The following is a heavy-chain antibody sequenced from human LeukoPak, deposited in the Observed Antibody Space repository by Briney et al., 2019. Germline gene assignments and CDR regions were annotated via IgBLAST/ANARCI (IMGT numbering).Heavy chain of an antibody. Sequence: ASVKVSCKASGYTFTNYGISWVRQAPGQGLEWMGWISAYNGNTNYPQKFQDRVTMTTDTSTSIAYMELRSLRYDDTAVYFCGRSFGNYYGSGTPPLYFDYWGQGTLVTVSS. V-gene: IGHV1-18*01. CDR3: GRSFGNYYGSGTPPLYFDY. J-gene: IGHJ4*02. CDR2: ISAYNGNT. CDR1: GYTFTNYG. D-gene: IGHD3-10*01.